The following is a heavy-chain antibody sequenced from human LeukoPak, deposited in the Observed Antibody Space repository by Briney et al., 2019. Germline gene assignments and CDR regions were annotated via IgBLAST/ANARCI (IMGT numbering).Heavy chain of an antibody. V-gene: IGHV1-3*03. CDR1: GYTFSNYA. CDR3: ARGRWTNHNVGYYFGY. CDR2: INAGNGNT. J-gene: IGHJ4*02. Sequence: ASVKVSCKACGYTFSNYAGLWVRQAPGQRLEWMGWINAGNGNTKYSQEFQGRVTITRDASASTAYMELSSLRSEDMAVYFCARGRWTNHNVGYYFGYWGQGTLVTVSS. D-gene: IGHD2-8*01.